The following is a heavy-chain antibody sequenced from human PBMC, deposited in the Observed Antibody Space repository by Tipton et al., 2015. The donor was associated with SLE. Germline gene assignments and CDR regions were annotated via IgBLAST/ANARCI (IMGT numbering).Heavy chain of an antibody. J-gene: IGHJ6*03. CDR2: IYSGGST. V-gene: IGHV4-4*08. Sequence: TLSLTCTVSGGSISSHYWSWIRQPPGKTLEWIGYIYSGGSTNYNPSLKSRVTISVDMSKSQFSLNLNLVTAADTAIYYCARRKYYYMDVWGKGATVTVSS. CDR1: GGSISSHY. CDR3: ARRKYYYMDV.